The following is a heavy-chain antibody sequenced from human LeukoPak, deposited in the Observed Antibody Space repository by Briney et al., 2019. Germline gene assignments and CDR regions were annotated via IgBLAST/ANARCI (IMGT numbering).Heavy chain of an antibody. J-gene: IGHJ4*02. CDR2: ISASSGNT. Sequence: GGSLRLSCAASGFTFSSYSMTWVRLPPGKGLEWVSRISASSGNTYYADSVKGRFTISRDNSKSTVYLQMNSLRAEDTAVYYCASRDPCSSATCYGSSYWGQGTLVTVSS. CDR3: ASRDPCSSATCYGSSY. CDR1: GFTFSSYS. D-gene: IGHD2-15*01. V-gene: IGHV3-23*01.